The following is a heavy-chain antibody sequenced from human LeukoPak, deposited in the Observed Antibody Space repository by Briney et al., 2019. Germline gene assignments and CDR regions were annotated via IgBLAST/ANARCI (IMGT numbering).Heavy chain of an antibody. Sequence: PGGSLRLSCAASGFTFSNSWMSWVRQAPGKGLEWVATIKPDGSAQYYVDSVKGRFTISRDNAKNSLFLQINSLRAEDTAVYYCARVRVGAYDFEYWGQGTLVTVSS. CDR1: GFTFSNSW. CDR2: IKPDGSAQ. V-gene: IGHV3-7*01. J-gene: IGHJ4*02. CDR3: ARVRVGAYDFEY. D-gene: IGHD3-10*01.